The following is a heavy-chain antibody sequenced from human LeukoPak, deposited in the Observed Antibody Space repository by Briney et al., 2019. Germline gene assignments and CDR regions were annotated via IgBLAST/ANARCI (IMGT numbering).Heavy chain of an antibody. V-gene: IGHV3-9*01. Sequence: GGSLRLSCAASGFTFDDYAMQWVRQAPGKGLEWVSGISWNSGSIGYADSVKGRFTISRDNAKNSLYLQMNSLRAEDTAVYYCAKERKASTVTTVEFDYWGQGTLVTVSS. CDR1: GFTFDDYA. D-gene: IGHD4-17*01. CDR3: AKERKASTVTTVEFDY. J-gene: IGHJ4*02. CDR2: ISWNSGSI.